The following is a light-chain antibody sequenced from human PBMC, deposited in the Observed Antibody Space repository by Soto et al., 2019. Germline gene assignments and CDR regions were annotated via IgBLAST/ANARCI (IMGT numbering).Light chain of an antibody. CDR3: SSCAGSNNPYV. Sequence: ALTQPPSASGSPGQSVTISCTGTSSDVGGCKFVSWYQQYPGKAPKLIIYEVSKRTSGVPDRFSGFKSGNTASLTVSGLQAEDEADYYCSSCAGSNNPYVFGTGTKLTVL. J-gene: IGLJ1*01. CDR2: EVS. CDR1: SSDVGGCKF. V-gene: IGLV2-8*01.